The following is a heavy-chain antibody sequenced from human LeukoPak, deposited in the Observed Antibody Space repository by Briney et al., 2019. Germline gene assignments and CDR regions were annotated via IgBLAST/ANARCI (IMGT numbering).Heavy chain of an antibody. Sequence: SETLSLTCTVSGGSIISYYWSWIQQPPGKGLEWIGYIYYSGSTNYNPSLKSRVTISVDTSKNQFSLKLSSVTAADPAVCYCAGLNAATAQYDSDDWGQGTLVTVSS. D-gene: IGHD2-21*02. J-gene: IGHJ4*02. CDR1: GGSIISYY. CDR2: IYYSGST. V-gene: IGHV4-59*08. CDR3: AGLNAATAQYDSDD.